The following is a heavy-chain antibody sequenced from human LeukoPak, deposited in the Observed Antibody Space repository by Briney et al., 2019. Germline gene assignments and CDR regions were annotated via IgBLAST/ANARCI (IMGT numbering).Heavy chain of an antibody. Sequence: RTGGSLRLSCAASGFTFSSYWMSWVRQAPGKGLEWVSGISSSGGSTYYADSVKGRFTISRDNSKDTLYLQMNSLRAEDTAVYYCAKDAYYDSSGYYEFWGQGTLVTVSS. D-gene: IGHD3-22*01. CDR2: ISSSGGST. V-gene: IGHV3-23*01. CDR1: GFTFSSYW. CDR3: AKDAYYDSSGYYEF. J-gene: IGHJ4*02.